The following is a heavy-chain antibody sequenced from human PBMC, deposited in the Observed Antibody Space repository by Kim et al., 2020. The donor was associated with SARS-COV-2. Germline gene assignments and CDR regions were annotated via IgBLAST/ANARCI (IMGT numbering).Heavy chain of an antibody. V-gene: IGHV4-34*01. D-gene: IGHD3-10*01. Sequence: SETLSLTCAVNGGSFSGFYWAWILQPPGKGLEGIGEINYRASTAYSPSLKSRVTISEDMSKGHFSLMLTSVTAADTAVYYCSRRRYFGSWRASDVLGVW. CDR2: INYRAST. CDR1: GGSFSGFY. J-gene: IGHJ6*01. CDR3: SRRRYFGSWRASDVLGV.